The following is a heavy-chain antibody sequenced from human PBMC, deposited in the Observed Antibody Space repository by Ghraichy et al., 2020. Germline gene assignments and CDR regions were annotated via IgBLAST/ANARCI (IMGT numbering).Heavy chain of an antibody. CDR2: IKQDGSEK. J-gene: IGHJ3*02. Sequence: ETLSLTCAASGFTFSSYWMSWVRQAPGKGLEWVANIKQDGSEKYYVDSVKGRFTISRDNAKNSLYLQMNSLRAEDTAVYYCARERFLEWLLTIDAFDIWGQGTMVTVSS. V-gene: IGHV3-7*01. D-gene: IGHD3-3*01. CDR3: ARERFLEWLLTIDAFDI. CDR1: GFTFSSYW.